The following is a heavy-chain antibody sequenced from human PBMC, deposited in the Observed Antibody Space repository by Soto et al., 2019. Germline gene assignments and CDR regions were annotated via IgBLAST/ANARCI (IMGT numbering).Heavy chain of an antibody. CDR3: ARRESGYYYYGMDV. Sequence: ASVKVSCKASGYTFTSYDINWVRQAPGQGLEWMGWISAYNGNTNYAQKLQGRVTMTTDTSTSTAYMELRSLRSDDTAVYYCARRESGYYYYGMDVWGQGTTVTVSS. CDR1: GYTFTSYD. D-gene: IGHD3-10*01. J-gene: IGHJ6*02. V-gene: IGHV1-18*01. CDR2: ISAYNGNT.